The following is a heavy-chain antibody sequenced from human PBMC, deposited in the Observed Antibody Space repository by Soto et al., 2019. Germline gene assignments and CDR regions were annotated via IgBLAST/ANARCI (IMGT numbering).Heavy chain of an antibody. V-gene: IGHV5-10-1*01. CDR1: GYSFTSYW. CDR3: ARQGNWNYAYGMDV. J-gene: IGHJ6*02. CDR2: IDPSDSYT. D-gene: IGHD1-1*01. Sequence: GESLKISFKGSGYSFTSYWISWVRQMPGKGLEWMGRIDPSDSYTNYSPSFQGHVTISADKSISTAYLQWSSLKASDTAMYYCARQGNWNYAYGMDVWGQGTTVTVSS.